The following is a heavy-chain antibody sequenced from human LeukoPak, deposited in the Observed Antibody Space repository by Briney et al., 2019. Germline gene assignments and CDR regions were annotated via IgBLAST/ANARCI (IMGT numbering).Heavy chain of an antibody. D-gene: IGHD5-18*01. CDR3: AKGYSYGPSKYYFDY. CDR1: EFTFSSFA. Sequence: GGSLRLSCAASEFTFSSFAMSWVRQAPGKGLEWVSRVSGSGGSTYYADSVKGRFSISRDNSKNTLYLQMNSLRAEDTAVYYCAKGYSYGPSKYYFDYWGQGTLVTVSS. CDR2: VSGSGGST. V-gene: IGHV3-23*01. J-gene: IGHJ4*02.